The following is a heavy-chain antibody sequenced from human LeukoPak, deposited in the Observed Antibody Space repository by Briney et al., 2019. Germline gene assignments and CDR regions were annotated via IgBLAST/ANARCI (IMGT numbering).Heavy chain of an antibody. Sequence: ASVKVSCKVSGYTLTELSMHWVRQAPGKGLEWMGGFDPEDGETIYAQKFQGRVTMTEDTSTDTAYMELSSLRSEDTAVYYCATPAATKGPFLGSESFQHWGQGTLVTVSS. J-gene: IGHJ1*01. V-gene: IGHV1-24*01. CDR3: ATPAATKGPFLGSESFQH. D-gene: IGHD2-15*01. CDR2: FDPEDGET. CDR1: GYTLTELS.